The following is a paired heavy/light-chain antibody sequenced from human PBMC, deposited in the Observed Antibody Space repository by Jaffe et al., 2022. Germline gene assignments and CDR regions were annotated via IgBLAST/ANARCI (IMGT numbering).Light chain of an antibody. CDR1: KLSNKS. J-gene: IGLJ2*01. CDR2: EDN. V-gene: IGLV3-1*01. Sequence: SYELTQPPSVSVSPGQTASISCSGDKLSNKSISWYHQKPGQSPVLVIYEDNKRPSGIPERFSGSNSGNTATLTISGTQALDEADYYCQAWDSSTYVVFGGGTKLTVL. CDR3: QAWDSSTYVV.
Heavy chain of an antibody. V-gene: IGHV3-23*01. CDR1: GFTFSRYP. CDR2: MSGSGAYT. D-gene: IGHD4-17*01. J-gene: IGHJ5*02. Sequence: EVKLLESGGGLVQPGGSRRLSCAASGFTFSRYPMSWVRQAPGKGLEWVAAMSGSGAYTYYADSVKGRFTISRDKSNNTLYLQMNSLRAEDTAVYYCAKGVTTVTPINNCFDPWGQGTLVTVSS. CDR3: AKGVTTVTPINNCFDP.